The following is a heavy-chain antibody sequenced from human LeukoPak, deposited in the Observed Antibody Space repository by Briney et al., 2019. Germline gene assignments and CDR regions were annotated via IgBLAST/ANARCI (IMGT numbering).Heavy chain of an antibody. CDR3: AKDKQHSYGRYFDH. CDR2: KQSTGNS. D-gene: IGHD5-18*01. CDR1: TIHIGQLY. J-gene: IGHJ4*02. Sequence: PSETLSLTCSVATIHIGQLYCKWNRKPPGKGLEWIGYKQSTGNSKYSPSLRSRVAIFVHHSMNQVVLNLSLGNSHVTVSDYCAKDKQHSYGRYFDHWGQGMLVTVSS. V-gene: IGHV4-59*11.